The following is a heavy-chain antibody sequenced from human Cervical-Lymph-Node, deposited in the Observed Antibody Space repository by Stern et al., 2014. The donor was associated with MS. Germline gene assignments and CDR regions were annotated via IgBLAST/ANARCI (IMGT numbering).Heavy chain of an antibody. CDR3: AREGGIEMATISHYYYGMDV. CDR1: GYTFTSYD. CDR2: MNPNSGNT. Sequence: VQLVQSGAEVKKPGASVKVSCKASGYTFTSYDINWVRQATGQGLEWMGIMNPNSGNTGYAQKFQGRVTMTRNTSISTAYMELSSLRSEDTAVYYCAREGGIEMATISHYYYGMDVWGQGTTVTVSS. D-gene: IGHD5-24*01. V-gene: IGHV1-8*01. J-gene: IGHJ6*02.